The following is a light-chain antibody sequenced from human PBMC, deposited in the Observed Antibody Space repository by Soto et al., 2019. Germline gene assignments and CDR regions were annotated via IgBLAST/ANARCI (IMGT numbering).Light chain of an antibody. CDR3: CSYAGSSTWV. J-gene: IGLJ3*02. Sequence: QSVLTQPASVFGSPGQSITISCTGTSSDVGSYNLVSWYQQHPGRAPKFMIYEGSKRPSGVSNRFSGSKSGNTASLTISGLQAEDEADYYCCSYAGSSTWVFGGGTKVTVL. CDR2: EGS. CDR1: SSDVGSYNL. V-gene: IGLV2-23*01.